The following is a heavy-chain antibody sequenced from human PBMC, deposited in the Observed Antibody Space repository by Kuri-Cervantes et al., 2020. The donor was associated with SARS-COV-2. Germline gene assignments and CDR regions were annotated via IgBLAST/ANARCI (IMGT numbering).Heavy chain of an antibody. Sequence: SATLSLTCAVYGGSFSGYYWSWIRQPPGKGLEWSGEINHSGSTNYNPSLKSRVTISVDTSKNQFSLELSSVTAADTAVYYCATQRGRMSSSFYYYYMDVWGKGTTVTVSS. CDR2: INHSGST. V-gene: IGHV4-34*01. J-gene: IGHJ6*03. D-gene: IGHD6-6*01. CDR1: GGSFSGYY. CDR3: ATQRGRMSSSFYYYYMDV.